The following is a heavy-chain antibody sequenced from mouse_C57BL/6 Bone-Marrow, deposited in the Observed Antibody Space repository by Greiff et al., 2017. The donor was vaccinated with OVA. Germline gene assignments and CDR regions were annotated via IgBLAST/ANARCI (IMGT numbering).Heavy chain of an antibody. V-gene: IGHV1-59*01. J-gene: IGHJ3*01. CDR3: ARKEGFSAWFAY. CDR1: GYTFTSYW. Sequence: VQLQQPGAELVRPGTSVKLSCKASGYTFTSYWMHWVKQRPGQGLEWIGVIDPSDSYTNYNQKFKGKATLTVDTSSSTAYMQLSSLTSEDSAVYYCARKEGFSAWFAYWGQGTLVTVSA. D-gene: IGHD3-1*01. CDR2: IDPSDSYT.